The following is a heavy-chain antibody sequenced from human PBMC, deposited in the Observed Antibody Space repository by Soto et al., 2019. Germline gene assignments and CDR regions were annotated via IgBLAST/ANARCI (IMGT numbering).Heavy chain of an antibody. D-gene: IGHD1-26*01. CDR3: AKDLPRGRGGRFYYYCGMDV. J-gene: IGHJ6*02. CDR1: GFTFSSYA. V-gene: IGHV3-23*01. Sequence: EVQLLESGGGLVQPGGSLRLSCAASGFTFSSYAMSWVRQAPGKGLEWVSAISGSGGSTYHADSVKGRLTISRDNSKNTLYLQVNSLRAEDTAVYYCAKDLPRGRGGRFYYYCGMDVWGQGTTVTVSS. CDR2: ISGSGGST.